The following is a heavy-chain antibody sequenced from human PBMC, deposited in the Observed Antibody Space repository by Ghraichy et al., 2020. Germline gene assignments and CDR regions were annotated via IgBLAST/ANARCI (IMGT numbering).Heavy chain of an antibody. CDR2: INHSGST. J-gene: IGHJ4*02. CDR3: ARGPAHCSSSFCYLDH. D-gene: IGHD2-2*01. CDR1: GGSFSGYY. Sequence: SETLSLTCAVYGGSFSGYYWSWIRQPPGKGLEWIGEINHSGSTNYNPSLKSRVTISVDTSKNQFSLKLSSVTAADTAVYYCARGPAHCSSSFCYLDHWGQGTLVTVSS. V-gene: IGHV4-34*01.